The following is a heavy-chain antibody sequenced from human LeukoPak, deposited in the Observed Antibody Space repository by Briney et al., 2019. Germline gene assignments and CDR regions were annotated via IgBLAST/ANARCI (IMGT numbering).Heavy chain of an antibody. Sequence: ASVNLSCKTSGYTFTGYYMHWVRQAPGQGLEWRGWINPNTGGTNYAQNFQGRVTMTSDTSISTAYMELSSLRSDDTAMYYCARAPMIVVVFPPRLDFWGQGTLVTVSS. V-gene: IGHV1-2*02. CDR1: GYTFTGYY. J-gene: IGHJ4*02. CDR3: ARAPMIVVVFPPRLDF. D-gene: IGHD3-22*01. CDR2: INPNTGGT.